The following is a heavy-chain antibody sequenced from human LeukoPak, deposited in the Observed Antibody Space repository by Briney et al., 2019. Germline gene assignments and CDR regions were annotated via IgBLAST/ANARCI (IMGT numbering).Heavy chain of an antibody. D-gene: IGHD6-13*01. CDR2: ISRSSSDI. V-gene: IGHV3-21*01. CDR1: GFTFIRYT. Sequence: GGSLRLSCVASGFTFIRYTMNWVRQAPGKGLEWVSSISRSSSDIYYADSVKGRFTISRDNAKNSLYLQMNSLRAEDTAVYYCARDRRISSWYRDYWGQGTLVTVSS. J-gene: IGHJ4*02. CDR3: ARDRRISSWYRDY.